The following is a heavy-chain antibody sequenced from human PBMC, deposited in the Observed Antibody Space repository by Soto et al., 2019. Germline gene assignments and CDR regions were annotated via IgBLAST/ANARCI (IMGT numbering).Heavy chain of an antibody. CDR1: GGSVSSGSYY. V-gene: IGHV4-61*01. J-gene: IGHJ4*02. CDR2: IYYSGST. Sequence: SETLSLTCTVSGGSVSSGSYYWSWIRQPPGKGLEWIGYIYYSGSTNYNPSLKSRVTISVDTSKNQFSLKLTSVTAADTAVYYCARELSSGYYYGEGFDYWGQGTLVTVSS. D-gene: IGHD3-22*01. CDR3: ARELSSGYYYGEGFDY.